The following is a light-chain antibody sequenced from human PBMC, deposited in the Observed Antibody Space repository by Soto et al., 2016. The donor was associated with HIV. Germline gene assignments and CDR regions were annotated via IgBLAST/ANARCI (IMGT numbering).Light chain of an antibody. J-gene: IGKJ5*01. CDR2: ATS. CDR1: QAISSW. V-gene: IGKV1-12*01. Sequence: DIQMTQSPSSVSASVGDRVTITCRASQAISSWLAWYQQKPGKAPKLLIYATSTLQSGVPSRFSGSKSGTDFTLTISNLQPEDFATYYCQHAETFPITFGQGTRLEIK. CDR3: QHAETFPIT.